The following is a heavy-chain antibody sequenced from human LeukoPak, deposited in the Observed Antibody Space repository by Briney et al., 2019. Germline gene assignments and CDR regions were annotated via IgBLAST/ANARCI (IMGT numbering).Heavy chain of an antibody. V-gene: IGHV4-59*01. CDR3: ARVLSGYSSGWYLDY. Sequence: SETLSLTCTVSGGSISSYYWSWIRQPAGKGLEWIGYIYYSGSTNYNPSLKSRVTISVDTSKNQFSLKLSSVTAADTAVYYCARVLSGYSSGWYLDYWGQGTLVTVSS. J-gene: IGHJ4*02. D-gene: IGHD6-19*01. CDR2: IYYSGST. CDR1: GGSISSYY.